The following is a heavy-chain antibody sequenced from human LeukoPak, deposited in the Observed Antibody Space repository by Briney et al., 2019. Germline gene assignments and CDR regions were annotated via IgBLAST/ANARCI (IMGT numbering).Heavy chain of an antibody. CDR2: INSDSNYI. J-gene: IGHJ3*02. D-gene: IGHD3-10*01. Sequence: PGGSLRLSCATSGFTFRSYSMNWVRQAPGKGLEWVSSINSDSNYIYYADSVQGRFTISRDNAKNSLYLQMNSLRAEDTAVYYCAVAYYYGSGDAFDIWGQGTKVTVSS. V-gene: IGHV3-21*01. CDR3: AVAYYYGSGDAFDI. CDR1: GFTFRSYS.